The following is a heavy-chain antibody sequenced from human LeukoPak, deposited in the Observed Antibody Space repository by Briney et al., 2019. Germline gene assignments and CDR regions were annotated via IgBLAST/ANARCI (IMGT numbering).Heavy chain of an antibody. CDR2: ISWNSGSI. CDR1: GFTFDDYA. Sequence: PGRSLRLSCAASGFTFDDYAMHWVRQAPGKGLGWVSGISWNSGSIGYADSVKGRFTISRDNAKNSLYLQMNSLRAEDTALYYCAKDIGHSSGFNYYYGMDVWGQGTTVTVSS. D-gene: IGHD3-22*01. J-gene: IGHJ6*02. V-gene: IGHV3-9*01. CDR3: AKDIGHSSGFNYYYGMDV.